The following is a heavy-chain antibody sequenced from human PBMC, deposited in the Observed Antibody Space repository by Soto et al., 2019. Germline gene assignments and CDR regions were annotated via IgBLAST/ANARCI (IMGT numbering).Heavy chain of an antibody. CDR1: GASIIYGGFS. Sequence: SETLSLTCTFSGASIIYGGFSWSWIRQSPGKGLEWIGYISHLENTYLHPSFKSRLTMSIDRTRNQFSLKLSSVTAADMAVYYCARGGGYDSFDYWGQGVLVTVSS. CDR3: ARGGGYDSFDY. CDR2: ISHLENT. D-gene: IGHD5-12*01. V-gene: IGHV4-30-2*06. J-gene: IGHJ4*02.